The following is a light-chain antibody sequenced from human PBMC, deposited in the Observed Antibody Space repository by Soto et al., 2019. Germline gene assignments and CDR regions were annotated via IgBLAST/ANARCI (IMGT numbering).Light chain of an antibody. CDR1: QGISNY. CDR2: AAS. V-gene: IGKV1-27*01. CDR3: QKYNSALT. J-gene: IGKJ4*01. Sequence: DIQMTQSPSSLSASVGDRVTITCRASQGISNYLAWYQQKPGKVPKLLIYAASTLQPGVPSRFSGSGSGTDFTLTISSLQSEDVATYYCQKYNSALTFGGGTKVEIK.